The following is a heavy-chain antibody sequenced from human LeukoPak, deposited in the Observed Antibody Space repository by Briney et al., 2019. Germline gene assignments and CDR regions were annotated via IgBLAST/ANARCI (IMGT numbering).Heavy chain of an antibody. V-gene: IGHV3-53*01. CDR1: GITFSNYW. Sequence: GGSLRLSCGASGITFSNYWMSWVRQAPGKGLEWVSVIYSGGSTYYADSVKGRFTISRDNSKNTLFLQMNSLRAEDTAVYYCAREGTSSGWYPFDYWGQGTLVTVSS. CDR3: AREGTSSGWYPFDY. J-gene: IGHJ4*02. CDR2: IYSGGST. D-gene: IGHD6-19*01.